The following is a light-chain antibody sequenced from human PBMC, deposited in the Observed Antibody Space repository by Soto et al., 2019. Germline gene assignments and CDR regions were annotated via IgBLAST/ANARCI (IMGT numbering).Light chain of an antibody. Sequence: EIVMTEYPSIGSVSPGERATLSCRASQSVRSDLAWYQHKPGQAPRLLIYGASTRATGIPVRFSGSGSGTEFTLTISSLQPEDFATYYSQQASSFPPTFGQGTRLEIK. J-gene: IGKJ5*01. CDR2: GAS. CDR1: QSVRSD. CDR3: QQASSFPPT. V-gene: IGKV3-15*01.